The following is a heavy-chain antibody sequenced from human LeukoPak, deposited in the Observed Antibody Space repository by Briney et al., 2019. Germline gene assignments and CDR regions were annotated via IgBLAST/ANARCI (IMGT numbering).Heavy chain of an antibody. D-gene: IGHD3-10*01. CDR2: ISAYNGNT. J-gene: IGHJ5*02. V-gene: IGHV1-18*01. CDR1: GYTFTNYG. Sequence: ASVKVSCKASGYTFTNYGISWVRQAPGQGLGWMGWISAYNGNTNSAQKFQGRVTMTTDTSTNTAYMELRSLRSDDTAVYYCARDFSSVHRGEVGYHWGQGTLVTVSS. CDR3: ARDFSSVHRGEVGYH.